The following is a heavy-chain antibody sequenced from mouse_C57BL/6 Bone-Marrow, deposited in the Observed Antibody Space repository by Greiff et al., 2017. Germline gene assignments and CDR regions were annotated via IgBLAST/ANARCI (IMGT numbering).Heavy chain of an antibody. V-gene: IGHV1-55*01. CDR3: ARRWVVGWYVDV. Sequence: VQLQQSGAEFVKPGASVKMSCKASGYTFTSYWITWVKQRPGQGLEWIGDIYPGSGSTNYNEKFKSKATLTVDKSSSTTYMQLSSLTSEDKAVDYCARRWVVGWYVDVWGRGTTVTVT. CDR2: IYPGSGST. D-gene: IGHD1-1*01. CDR1: GYTFTSYW. J-gene: IGHJ1*03.